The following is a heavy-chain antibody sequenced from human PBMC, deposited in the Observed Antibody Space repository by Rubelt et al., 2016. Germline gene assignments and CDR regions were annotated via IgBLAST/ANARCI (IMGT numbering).Heavy chain of an antibody. J-gene: IGHJ6*02. V-gene: IGHV4-34*01. Sequence: QVQLQQWGAGLLKPSETLSLTCAVYGGSFSGYYWSWIRPPPGRGLEWIGEVHHRGSTNYNPSPKSRVTSSVEPSKNQFSLKLSSVTAADTAVYYCARGRRGSSSWLGRDYYGMDVWGQGTTVTVSS. CDR2: VHHRGST. CDR1: GGSFSGYY. CDR3: ARGRRGSSSWLGRDYYGMDV. D-gene: IGHD6-13*01.